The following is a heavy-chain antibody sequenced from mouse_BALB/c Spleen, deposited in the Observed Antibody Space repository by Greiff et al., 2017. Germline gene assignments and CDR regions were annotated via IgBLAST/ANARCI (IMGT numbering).Heavy chain of an antibody. CDR2: IDTSDSYT. V-gene: IGHV1-69*01. CDR1: GYTFTDYR. CDR3: ARENYSWFAY. J-gene: IGHJ3*01. Sequence: VQLQQPGAELVMPGASVKMSCKASGYTFTDYRMHWVKQRPGQGLEWIGAIDTSDSYTSYNQKFKGKATLTVDESSSTAYMQLSSLTSEDSAVYYCARENYSWFAYWGQGTLVTVSA. D-gene: IGHD1-1*01.